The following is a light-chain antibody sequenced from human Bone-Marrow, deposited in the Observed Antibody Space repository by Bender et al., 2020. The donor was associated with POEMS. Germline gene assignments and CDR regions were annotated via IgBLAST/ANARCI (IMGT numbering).Light chain of an antibody. CDR2: DVT. CDR3: TSYTNPVTYVI. J-gene: IGLJ2*01. V-gene: IGLV2-14*03. Sequence: QSALTQPASVSGSPGQSITISCTGTNSDIGRYNFVSWYQQHPGKAPKLMIYDVTNRPSGISNRFSGSKYDNTASLTISGLQAEDEAVYYCTSYTNPVTYVIFGRGTRLTVL. CDR1: NSDIGRYNF.